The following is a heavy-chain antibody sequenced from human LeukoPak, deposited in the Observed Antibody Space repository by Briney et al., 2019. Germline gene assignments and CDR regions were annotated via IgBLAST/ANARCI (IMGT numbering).Heavy chain of an antibody. Sequence: WVSGINWNGGSTGYAVSVKGRFTISRDNAKNSLYLQMNSLRAEDTALYYCAREEGGTPVDYWGQGTLVTVSS. V-gene: IGHV3-20*03. CDR3: AREEGGTPVDY. J-gene: IGHJ4*02. D-gene: IGHD3-16*01. CDR2: INWNGGST.